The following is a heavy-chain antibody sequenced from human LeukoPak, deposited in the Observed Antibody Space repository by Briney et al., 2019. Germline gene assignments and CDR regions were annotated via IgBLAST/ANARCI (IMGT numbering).Heavy chain of an antibody. CDR3: ARGPYSSGWYYSY. J-gene: IGHJ4*02. CDR1: GYTFTSYD. CDR2: MNPNSGNT. Sequence: GASVKVSCKASGYTFTSYDINWARQATGQGLEWMGWMNPNSGNTGYAQKFQGRVTITRNTSISTAYMELSSLRSEDTAVYYCARGPYSSGWYYSYWGQGTLVTVSS. D-gene: IGHD6-19*01. V-gene: IGHV1-8*03.